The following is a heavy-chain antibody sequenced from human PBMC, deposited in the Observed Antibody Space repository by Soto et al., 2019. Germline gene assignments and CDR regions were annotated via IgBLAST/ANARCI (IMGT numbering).Heavy chain of an antibody. V-gene: IGHV3-33*01. CDR2: IWYDGSNK. CDR3: ARQKELLDY. CDR1: GFTFSSYG. J-gene: IGHJ4*02. Sequence: QVQLVESGGGVVQPGRSLRLSCAASGFTFSSYGMHWVRQAPGKGLEWVAVIWYDGSNKYYADSVKGRFTISRDNSKNTLYLQMTSLRAEDTAVYYCARQKELLDYWGQGTLVTVSS. D-gene: IGHD1-26*01.